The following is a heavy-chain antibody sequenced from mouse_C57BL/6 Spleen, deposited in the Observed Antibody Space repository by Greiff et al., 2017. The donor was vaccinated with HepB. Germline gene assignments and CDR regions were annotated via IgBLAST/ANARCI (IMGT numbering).Heavy chain of an antibody. V-gene: IGHV5-17*01. Sequence: EVQVVESGGGLVKPGGSLKLSCAASGFTFSDYGMHWVRQAPEKGLEWVAYISSGSSTIYYADTVKGRFTISRDNAKNTLFLQMTSLRSEDTAMYYCARSNYFYYLDYWGQGTTLTVSS. CDR2: ISSGSSTI. D-gene: IGHD2-5*01. CDR1: GFTFSDYG. J-gene: IGHJ2*01. CDR3: ARSNYFYYLDY.